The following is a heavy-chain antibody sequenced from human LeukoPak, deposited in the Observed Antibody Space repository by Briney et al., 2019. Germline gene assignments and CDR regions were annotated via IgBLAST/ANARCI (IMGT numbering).Heavy chain of an antibody. D-gene: IGHD1-26*01. V-gene: IGHV1-2*06. Sequence: ASVKVSCKASGYTFTDYYMHWVGQAPGQGLEWMGRINPNNGGTNFIQKFQGRVTMTRDTSISTAYMELSRLRSDDTAVYYCARAFGTYSDTFDIWGQGTMVTVSS. CDR2: INPNNGGT. CDR3: ARAFGTYSDTFDI. CDR1: GYTFTDYY. J-gene: IGHJ3*02.